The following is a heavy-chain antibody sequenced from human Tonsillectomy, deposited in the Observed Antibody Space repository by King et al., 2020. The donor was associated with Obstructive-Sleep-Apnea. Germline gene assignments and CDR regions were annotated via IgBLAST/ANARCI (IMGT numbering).Heavy chain of an antibody. CDR2: MNPNSGNT. CDR3: ARGMVRGAAFDP. CDR1: GYTFTSYD. Sequence: VQLVESGAEVKKPGASVKVSCKASGYTFTSYDINWVRQATGQGLEWMGWMNPNSGNTGYAQKFQGRVTMTRNTSISTAYMELSSLRAEDTAGYYCARGMVRGAAFDPWGQGTLVTVSS. V-gene: IGHV1-8*01. D-gene: IGHD3-10*01. J-gene: IGHJ5*02.